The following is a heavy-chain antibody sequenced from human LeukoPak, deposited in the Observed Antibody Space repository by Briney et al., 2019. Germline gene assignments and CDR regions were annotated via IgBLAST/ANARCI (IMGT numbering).Heavy chain of an antibody. CDR3: ARDLDPYSPPTY. D-gene: IGHD3/OR15-3a*01. J-gene: IGHJ4*02. CDR1: GGSISSYC. CDR2: IYYSGST. Sequence: SETLSLTCTVSGGSISSYCWSWIRQPPGKGLEWIGYIYYSGSTNYNPSLKSRVTISVDTSKNQFSLKLSSVTAADTAVYYCARDLDPYSPPTYWGQGTLVTVSS. V-gene: IGHV4-59*01.